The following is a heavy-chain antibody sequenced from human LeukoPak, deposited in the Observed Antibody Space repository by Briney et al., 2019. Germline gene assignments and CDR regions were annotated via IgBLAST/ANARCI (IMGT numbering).Heavy chain of an antibody. D-gene: IGHD6-19*01. V-gene: IGHV3-30*02. CDR1: GFTFSSYG. Sequence: WGSLRPSCAASGFTFSSYGMHWVRQAPGQGREWVAFIRRDGSNKYYADSVKGRFTISRDNSKNRLYLKMNSLRAEDTAVYYCAKDSSGWTNYFDYWGQGTLVTVSS. CDR3: AKDSSGWTNYFDY. J-gene: IGHJ4*02. CDR2: IRRDGSNK.